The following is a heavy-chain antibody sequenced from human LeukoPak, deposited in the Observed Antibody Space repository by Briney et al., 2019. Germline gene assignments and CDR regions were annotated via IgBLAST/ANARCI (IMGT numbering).Heavy chain of an antibody. V-gene: IGHV3-7*01. D-gene: IGHD3-3*01. CDR3: ARVRDYDFWSGYYTPLLYDY. J-gene: IGHJ4*02. Sequence: GGSLRLSCAASGFTFSSYWMSWVRQAPGKGLEWVANIKQDGSEKYYVDSVKSRFTISRDNAKNSLYLQMNSLRAEDTAVYYCARVRDYDFWSGYYTPLLYDYWGQGTLVTVSS. CDR1: GFTFSSYW. CDR2: IKQDGSEK.